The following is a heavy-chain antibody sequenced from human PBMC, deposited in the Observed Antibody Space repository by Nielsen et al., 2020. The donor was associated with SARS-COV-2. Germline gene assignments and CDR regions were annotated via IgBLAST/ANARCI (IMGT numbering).Heavy chain of an antibody. J-gene: IGHJ6*02. CDR1: GFTFDDYG. V-gene: IGHV3-20*04. Sequence: GESLKISCAASGFTFDDYGMSWVRQAPGKGLEWVSGIIWNGGNTGYADSVKGRFTISRDNAKNSLYLQMNSLRAEDTAVYYCARGAYYDPSYTMDVWGQGTTVTVSS. D-gene: IGHD3-3*01. CDR3: ARGAYYDPSYTMDV. CDR2: IIWNGGNT.